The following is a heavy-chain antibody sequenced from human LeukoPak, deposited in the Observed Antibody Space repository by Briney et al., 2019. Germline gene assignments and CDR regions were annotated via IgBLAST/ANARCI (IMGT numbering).Heavy chain of an antibody. J-gene: IGHJ4*02. CDR3: ALSRYDYVWGSYRYDY. Sequence: GGALRLSCAASGFTFSSYWVHWVRQAPGKGLVWVSRINSDGSSTSYADSVKGRFTISRDNAKSTLYLQMNSLRAEDTAVYYCALSRYDYVWGSYRYDYWGQGTLVTVSS. CDR1: GFTFSSYW. V-gene: IGHV3-74*01. CDR2: INSDGSST. D-gene: IGHD3-16*02.